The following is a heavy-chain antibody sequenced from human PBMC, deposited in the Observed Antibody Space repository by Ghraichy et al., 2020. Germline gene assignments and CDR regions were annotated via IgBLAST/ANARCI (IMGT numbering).Heavy chain of an antibody. J-gene: IGHJ4*02. CDR2: ISGTGDT. CDR3: AKASGNGWYYFDF. Sequence: SCATSGFTFRNFAMTWVRQAPGKGLEWVSTISGTGDTNYADSVKGRFTISRDNSKNMLSLQMNSLRAEDTALYYCAKASGNGWYYFDFRGQGTLVTVSS. D-gene: IGHD6-19*01. CDR1: GFTFRNFA. V-gene: IGHV3-23*01.